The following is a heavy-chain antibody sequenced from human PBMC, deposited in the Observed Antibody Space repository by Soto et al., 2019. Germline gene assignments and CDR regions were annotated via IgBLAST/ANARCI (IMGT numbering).Heavy chain of an antibody. CDR2: IIPIFGTA. D-gene: IGHD5-12*01. J-gene: IGHJ4*02. Sequence: QVQLVQSGAEVKKPGSSVKVSCKASGGTFSSYAISWVRQAPGQGLEWMGGIIPIFGTANYAQKFQGRVTITADESSCTAYLDLNRLASEYTTLYFCASESDSDYDVSCSPYDYWGQGTLVTVSS. CDR3: ASESDSDYDVSCSPYDY. CDR1: GGTFSSYA. V-gene: IGHV1-69*12.